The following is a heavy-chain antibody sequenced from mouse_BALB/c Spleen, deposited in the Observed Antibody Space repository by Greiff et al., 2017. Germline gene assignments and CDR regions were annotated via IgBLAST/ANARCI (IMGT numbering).Heavy chain of an antibody. J-gene: IGHJ4*01. CDR3: ARSGGKSAMDD. D-gene: IGHD2-1*01. CDR1: GYTFTSYT. CDR2: INPSSGYT. Sequence: VKLQESGAELARPGASVKMSCKASGYTFTSYTMHWVKQRPGQGLEWIGYINPSSGYTNYNQKFKDKATLTADKSSSTAYMQLSSLTSEDSAVYYCARSGGKSAMDDWGQGTSVTVSS. V-gene: IGHV1-4*01.